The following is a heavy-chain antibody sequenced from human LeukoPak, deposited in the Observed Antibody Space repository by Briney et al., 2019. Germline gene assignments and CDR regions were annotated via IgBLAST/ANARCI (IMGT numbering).Heavy chain of an antibody. D-gene: IGHD3-3*01. CDR2: ISGSGGST. Sequence: GGSLILSCAASGFTFSSYAMSWVRQAPGKGLEWVSAISGSGGSTYYADSVKGRFTISRDNSKNTLYLQMNSLRAEDTAVYYCAKTTHYDFWSDDAFDIWGQGTMVTVSS. CDR1: GFTFSSYA. V-gene: IGHV3-23*01. J-gene: IGHJ3*02. CDR3: AKTTHYDFWSDDAFDI.